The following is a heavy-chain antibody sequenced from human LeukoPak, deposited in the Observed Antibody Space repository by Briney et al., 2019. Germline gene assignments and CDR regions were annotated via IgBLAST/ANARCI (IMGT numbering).Heavy chain of an antibody. Sequence: GGSLRLSCAASGFTFSHYWMSWVRQAPGKGLEWVANIKHDGSEQYYVDSVKGRFTISRDNSKNSLYLQMNSLRAEDTAVYYCARDEYERNFDFWGQGTLVTVSS. D-gene: IGHD6-6*01. V-gene: IGHV3-7*01. CDR3: ARDEYERNFDF. CDR1: GFTFSHYW. CDR2: IKHDGSEQ. J-gene: IGHJ4*02.